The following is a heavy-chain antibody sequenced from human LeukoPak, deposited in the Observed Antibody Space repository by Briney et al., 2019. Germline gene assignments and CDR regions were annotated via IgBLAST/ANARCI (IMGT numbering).Heavy chain of an antibody. D-gene: IGHD1-1*01. Sequence: GGSLRLSCAASGFTFTNYAMHWVRQTPGKGLEWVTLISSDGSKNIYADPVKGRFTVSRDNSKNTLYLQMNSLRAEDTAVYYCVKGLVQTTMSYSVDYWGQGALVTVSP. J-gene: IGHJ4*02. V-gene: IGHV3-30*18. CDR2: ISSDGSKN. CDR1: GFTFTNYA. CDR3: VKGLVQTTMSYSVDY.